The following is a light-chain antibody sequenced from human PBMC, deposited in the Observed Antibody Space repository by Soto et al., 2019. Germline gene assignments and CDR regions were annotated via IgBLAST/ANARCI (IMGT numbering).Light chain of an antibody. Sequence: QSALTQPASVSGSPGQSITISCTGPSSDVGGSKVVSWYQHHPGKAPKLIIYEDTKRPSGVSTRFSGSKSGNTASLTISGLQAEDEADYYCSSYTSSSTLGVFGTGTKLTVL. CDR3: SSYTSSSTLGV. J-gene: IGLJ1*01. CDR1: SSDVGGSKV. V-gene: IGLV2-14*02. CDR2: EDT.